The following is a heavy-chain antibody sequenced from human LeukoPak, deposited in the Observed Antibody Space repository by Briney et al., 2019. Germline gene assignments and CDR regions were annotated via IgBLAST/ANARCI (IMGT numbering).Heavy chain of an antibody. D-gene: IGHD3-22*01. CDR1: GGSISSSSYY. CDR2: IYYSGST. Sequence: SETLSLTCTVSGGSISSSSYYWGWLRQPPGTGLEWIGSIYYSGSTYYNPSLKSRVTISVDTSKNQFSPNLSSVTAADTAVYYCARLYYDSSGYYQICYFDYWGQGTLVTVSS. J-gene: IGHJ4*02. CDR3: ARLYYDSSGYYQICYFDY. V-gene: IGHV4-39*01.